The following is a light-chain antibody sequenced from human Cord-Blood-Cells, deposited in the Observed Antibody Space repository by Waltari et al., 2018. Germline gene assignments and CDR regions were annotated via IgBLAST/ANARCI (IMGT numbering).Light chain of an antibody. CDR1: SSDVGSYNL. V-gene: IGLV2-23*01. CDR3: CSYAGSSTYV. Sequence: QSALTQPAPASGSRGQSITISCTGTSSDVGSYNLVSWYQQHPGKAPKLMIYEGSKRPSGVSNRFSGSKSGNTASLTISGLQAEDEADYYCCSYAGSSTYVFGTGTKVTVL. CDR2: EGS. J-gene: IGLJ1*01.